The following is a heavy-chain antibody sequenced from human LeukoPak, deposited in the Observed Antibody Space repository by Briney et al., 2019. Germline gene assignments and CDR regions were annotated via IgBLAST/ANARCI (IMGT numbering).Heavy chain of an antibody. CDR1: GYTLTELS. Sequence: ASVKVSCKVSGYTLTELSMHWVRQAPGRGLEWMGGLDPEDGETIYAQKFQGRVTMTEDTSTDTAYMELSSLRSEDTAVYYCATARQQQLPYYFDYWGQGTLVTVSS. CDR3: ATARQQQLPYYFDY. V-gene: IGHV1-24*01. D-gene: IGHD6-13*01. CDR2: LDPEDGET. J-gene: IGHJ4*02.